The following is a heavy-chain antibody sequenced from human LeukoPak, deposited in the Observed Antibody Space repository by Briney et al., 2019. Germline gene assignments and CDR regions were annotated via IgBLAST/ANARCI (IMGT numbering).Heavy chain of an antibody. CDR2: INANSGGT. J-gene: IGHJ4*02. CDR3: ARDVSSTPNWEFDY. V-gene: IGHV1-2*06. D-gene: IGHD1-26*01. CDR1: GYTFADYF. Sequence: GASVKVSRKTSGYTFADYFIHWVRQAPGQGLEWVGRINANSGGTEYQQKFQGRVTMTRDTSISTAYVEVNWLISDDTAIYYCARDVSSTPNWEFDYWGQGTLVTVSS.